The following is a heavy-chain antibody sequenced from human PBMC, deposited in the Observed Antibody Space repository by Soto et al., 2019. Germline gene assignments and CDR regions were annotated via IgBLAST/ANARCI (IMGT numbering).Heavy chain of an antibody. CDR2: ISSSSSYI. Sequence: PGGSLRLSCAASGFTFSSYSMNWVRQAPGKGLEWVSSISSSSSYIYYAASVKGRFTISRNNAKNSLDLQMNSLRAGDTSVYYCARDKNGDDFWSGCDVWGQGTTVTVSS. CDR1: GFTFSSYS. CDR3: ARDKNGDDFWSGCDV. J-gene: IGHJ6*02. V-gene: IGHV3-21*01. D-gene: IGHD3-3*01.